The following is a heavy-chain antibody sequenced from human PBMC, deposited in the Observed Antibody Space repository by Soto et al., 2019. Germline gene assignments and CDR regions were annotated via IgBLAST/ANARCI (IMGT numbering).Heavy chain of an antibody. D-gene: IGHD3-22*01. CDR3: AKHLYFDSNGCRLDS. CDR1: GKNFSTYA. J-gene: IGHJ4*01. CDR2: ICGDGSRT. V-gene: IGHV3-23*01. Sequence: GGSLRFSGAAAGKNFSTYAMTWDCQARGKGLQWVSTICGDGSRTYYADFVERRFVITRDSSKDTLYLQMDSPRAGDTALYSCAKHLYFDSNGCRLDSWRHGIQVTVSS.